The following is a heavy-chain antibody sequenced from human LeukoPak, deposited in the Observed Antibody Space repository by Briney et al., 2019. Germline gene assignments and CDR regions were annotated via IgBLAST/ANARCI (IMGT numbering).Heavy chain of an antibody. V-gene: IGHV3-21*01. Sequence: PGGSLRLSCAASGFTFSSYSMNWVRQAPGKGLEWVSSISSSSSYIYYADSVKGRFTISRDNAKNSLYLQMNSLRAEDTAVYYCARDNDYGDFPWRAFDPWGQGTLVTVSS. J-gene: IGHJ5*02. CDR1: GFTFSSYS. CDR3: ARDNDYGDFPWRAFDP. D-gene: IGHD4-17*01. CDR2: ISSSSSYI.